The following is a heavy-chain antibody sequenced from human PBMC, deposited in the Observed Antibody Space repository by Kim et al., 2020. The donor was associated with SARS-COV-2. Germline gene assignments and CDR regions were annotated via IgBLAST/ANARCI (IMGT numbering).Heavy chain of an antibody. CDR3: ATLDSSGYYKEYYFDY. D-gene: IGHD3-22*01. J-gene: IGHJ4*02. CDR1: GYTLTELS. Sequence: ASVKVSCKVSGYTLTELSMHWVRQAPGKGLEWMGGFDLEDGETIYAQKFQGRVTMTEDTATDTAYMDLSSLRSEDTAVYDCATLDSSGYYKEYYFDYWGQGTLVTVSS. CDR2: FDLEDGET. V-gene: IGHV1-24*01.